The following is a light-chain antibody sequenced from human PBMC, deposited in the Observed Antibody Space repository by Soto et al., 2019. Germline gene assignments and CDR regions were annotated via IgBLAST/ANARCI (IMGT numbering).Light chain of an antibody. J-gene: IGLJ2*01. CDR1: SSNIGNNY. V-gene: IGLV1-51*01. CDR2: DNN. CDR3: GTWDSSLSAVV. Sequence: QSVLTQPPSVSAAPGQKVTISCSGSSSNIGNNYVSWYQQLPGTAPKLLIYDNNKRPSGIPDRFSGSKSGTSATLGITGLXXXDXADYYCGTWDSSLSAVVFGGGTKLTVL.